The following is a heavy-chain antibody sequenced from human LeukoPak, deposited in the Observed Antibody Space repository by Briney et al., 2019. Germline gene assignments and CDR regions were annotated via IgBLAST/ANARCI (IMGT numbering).Heavy chain of an antibody. CDR1: GYTFISYY. V-gene: IGHV1-46*01. CDR3: ARDSGRTTVTWNFDY. D-gene: IGHD4-17*01. Sequence: VASVKVSCKASGYTFISYYMHWMRQAPGQGLEWMGIINPSGGSTNYAQKFQGRVTMTRDTSTSTAYMELSSLRSEDTALYYCARDSGRTTVTWNFDYWGQGTLVTVSS. CDR2: INPSGGST. J-gene: IGHJ4*02.